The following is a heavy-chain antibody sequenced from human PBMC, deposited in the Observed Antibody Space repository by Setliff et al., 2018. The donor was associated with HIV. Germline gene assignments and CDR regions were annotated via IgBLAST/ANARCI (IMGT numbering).Heavy chain of an antibody. CDR3: VRGHCNSATCWFGP. CDR1: GFTFTGSE. CDR2: ISGGGRTT. D-gene: IGHD6-13*01. V-gene: IGHV3-48*03. Sequence: LRLSCAASGFTFTGSEMNWVRQAPGKGLEWVSYISGGGRTTYYADSVKGRFTISRDTAKPSLYLQMSSLRVEDTAVYYCVRGHCNSATCWFGPWGQGTLVTVSS. J-gene: IGHJ5*02.